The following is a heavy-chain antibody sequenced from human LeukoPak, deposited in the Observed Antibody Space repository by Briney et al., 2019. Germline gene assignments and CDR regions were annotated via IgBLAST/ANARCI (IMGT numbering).Heavy chain of an antibody. Sequence: GGSLRLSCAASGLAFTNACMSWVRRAPGKGLEWVGRIRSKNNGGSTDYAAPVRGRFSISRDDSKSMLYLQMNSLKTEDTALYYCTTDPGYRGLYYFDYWGQGTLVTVSS. J-gene: IGHJ4*02. V-gene: IGHV3-15*01. CDR3: TTDPGYRGLYYFDY. CDR2: IRSKNNGGST. D-gene: IGHD5-12*01. CDR1: GLAFTNAC.